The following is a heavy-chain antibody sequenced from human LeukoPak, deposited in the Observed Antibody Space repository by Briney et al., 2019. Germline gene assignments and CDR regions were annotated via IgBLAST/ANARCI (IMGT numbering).Heavy chain of an antibody. Sequence: PSETLSLTCIVSGASVSSGDHHWSWIRQAPGKGLEWIGHNMNTYYNPSLKSRVTISIDTSKNQFSLMLSTVTAADTAIYYCATYYVNGAGRGHWGPGTPVTASS. CDR1: GASVSSGDHH. V-gene: IGHV4-61*08. D-gene: IGHD2-8*01. CDR3: ATYYVNGAGRGH. J-gene: IGHJ4*02. CDR2: NMNT.